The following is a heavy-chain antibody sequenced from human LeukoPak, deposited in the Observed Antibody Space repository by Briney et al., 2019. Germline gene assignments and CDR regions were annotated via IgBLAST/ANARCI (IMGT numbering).Heavy chain of an antibody. CDR1: NYSISNGSY. V-gene: IGHV4-38-2*02. CDR2: IYHSGNT. Sequence: SETLSLTCAVSNYSISNGSYWGWIRQPPGKGLEWIGSIYHSGNTYYNPSLKSRVTISVDTSKNQFSLKLRSVTAADTAVYYCAREVVTASTPDYWGQGTLVTVSS. D-gene: IGHD2-21*02. CDR3: AREVVTASTPDY. J-gene: IGHJ4*02.